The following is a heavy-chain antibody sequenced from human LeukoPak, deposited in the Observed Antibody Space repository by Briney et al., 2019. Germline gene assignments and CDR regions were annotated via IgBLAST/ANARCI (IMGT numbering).Heavy chain of an antibody. D-gene: IGHD3-22*01. J-gene: IGHJ4*02. CDR2: IKSKTHGGTT. V-gene: IGHV3-15*01. Sequence: GGSLRLSCAASGFTFINAWMNWVRQAPGKGLEWVGRIKSKTHGGTTDYAAPVKGRFTISRDDSKNTLYLQMNSLKTEDTAVYYCTTGRYYYDSSGYFFVDYFDSWGQGTLVTVSS. CDR3: TTGRYYYDSSGYFFVDYFDS. CDR1: GFTFINAW.